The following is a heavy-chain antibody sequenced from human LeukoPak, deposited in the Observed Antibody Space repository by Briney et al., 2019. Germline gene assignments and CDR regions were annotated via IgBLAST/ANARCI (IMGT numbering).Heavy chain of an antibody. CDR2: ISGSGGST. CDR1: GFTFSSYA. V-gene: IGHV3-23*01. Sequence: GGSLRLSCAASGFTFSSYAMSWVRQAPGKGLEWVSAISGSGGSTYYADSVKGRFTISRDNSKNTLYLQMNSLRAEDTAVYYCAKWEDIVLVPAATYQLDYWGQGTLVTVSS. J-gene: IGHJ4*02. CDR3: AKWEDIVLVPAATYQLDY. D-gene: IGHD2-2*01.